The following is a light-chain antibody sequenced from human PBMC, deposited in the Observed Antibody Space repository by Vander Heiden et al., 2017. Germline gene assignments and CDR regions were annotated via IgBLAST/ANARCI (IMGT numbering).Light chain of an antibody. CDR1: QSILYSSNNKNY. J-gene: IGKJ5*01. Sequence: DIVMTQSPDSLAASLGERATINCKSSQSILYSSNNKNYLAWYQQKPGQSPKLLIYWASTRESGVPDRFTGSGSGTDFTLTISSLQAEDVAVYYCQQYYNTQITFGQGTRLEIK. CDR2: WAS. CDR3: QQYYNTQIT. V-gene: IGKV4-1*01.